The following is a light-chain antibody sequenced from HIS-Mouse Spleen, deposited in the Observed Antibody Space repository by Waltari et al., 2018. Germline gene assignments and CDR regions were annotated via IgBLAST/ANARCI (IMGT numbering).Light chain of an antibody. CDR2: DVS. CDR3: SSYTSSSTRV. J-gene: IGLJ3*02. V-gene: IGLV2-14*03. Sequence: QSALTQPASVSGSPGQSITISCTGTSSDVGGYNYVSWYQQHPGQAPKLMIYDVSNRPSWDSNRVSGSKSGNTASLTISGLQAEDEADYYCSSYTSSSTRVFGGGTKLTVL. CDR1: SSDVGGYNY.